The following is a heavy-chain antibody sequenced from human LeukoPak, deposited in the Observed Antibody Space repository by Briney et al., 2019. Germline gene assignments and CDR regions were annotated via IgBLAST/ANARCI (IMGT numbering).Heavy chain of an antibody. Sequence: PGGSLRLSCAASGFTFSSYAMHWVRQAPGKGLEYVSAISSNGGSTYYANSVKGRFTISRDNSKNTLYLQMGSLRAEDMAVYYCARASEYATATVDYWGQGTLVTVSS. J-gene: IGHJ4*02. D-gene: IGHD4-17*01. CDR2: ISSNGGST. CDR3: ARASEYATATVDY. V-gene: IGHV3-64*01. CDR1: GFTFSSYA.